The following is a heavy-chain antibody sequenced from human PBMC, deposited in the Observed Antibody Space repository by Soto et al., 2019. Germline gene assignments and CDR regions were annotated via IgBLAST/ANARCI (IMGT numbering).Heavy chain of an antibody. V-gene: IGHV1-18*01. J-gene: IGHJ6*02. CDR2: ISAYNGNT. Sequence: QVQLVQSGAEVKKPGASVKVSCKASGYTFTSYGISWVRQAPGQGLEWMGWISAYNGNTNYAQKLQGRVTMTTDTSTSRAYMELRSLRSDDTAVYYCAREVVTTPLWYYYYGMDVWGQGTTVTVCS. D-gene: IGHD2-21*02. CDR1: GYTFTSYG. CDR3: AREVVTTPLWYYYYGMDV.